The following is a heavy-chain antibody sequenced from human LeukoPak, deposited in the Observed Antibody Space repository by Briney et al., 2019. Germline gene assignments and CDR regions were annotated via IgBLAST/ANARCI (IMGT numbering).Heavy chain of an antibody. CDR2: ISGSSTYI. CDR1: GFTFISYT. J-gene: IGHJ4*02. CDR3: ARGSCSGGSCLDY. Sequence: GGSLRLSCAASGFTFISYTMNWVRQAPGKGLEWVSCISGSSTYIYYADSVKGRFTISRDNAKNSLYLQMNSLRAEDTAVYYCARGSCSGGSCLDYWGQGTLVTVSS. V-gene: IGHV3-21*01. D-gene: IGHD2-15*01.